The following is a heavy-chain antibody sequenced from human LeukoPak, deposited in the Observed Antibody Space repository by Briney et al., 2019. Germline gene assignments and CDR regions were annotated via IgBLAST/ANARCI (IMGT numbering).Heavy chain of an antibody. J-gene: IGHJ5*02. D-gene: IGHD3-3*01. CDR2: MNPNSGNT. V-gene: IGHV1-8*01. CDR1: GYTFTSYD. Sequence: GASVKVSCKASGYTFTSYDINWVRQATGQGLEWMGWMNPNSGNTGYAQKFQGRVTMTRNTSISTAYMELSSLRSEDTAVYYCARGLEWFNWFDPRGQGTLVTVSS. CDR3: ARGLEWFNWFDP.